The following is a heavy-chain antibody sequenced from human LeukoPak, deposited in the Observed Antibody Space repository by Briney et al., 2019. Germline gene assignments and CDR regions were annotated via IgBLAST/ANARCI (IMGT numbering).Heavy chain of an antibody. CDR1: GGSISSSTYY. Sequence: PSETLSLTCTVSGGSISSSTYYWGWIRQPPGKGLEWIGSIDYSGGTYYNPSLKSRLTIFVDTSKNQFSLKLSSVTAADTAVYYCVSGRSGWYGVGDYWGQGNLVTVSS. CDR2: IDYSGGT. J-gene: IGHJ4*02. D-gene: IGHD6-19*01. CDR3: VSGRSGWYGVGDY. V-gene: IGHV4-39*01.